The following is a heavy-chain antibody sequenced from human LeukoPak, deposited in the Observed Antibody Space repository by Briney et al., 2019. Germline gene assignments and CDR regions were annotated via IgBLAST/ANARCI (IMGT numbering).Heavy chain of an antibody. D-gene: IGHD3-3*02. CDR3: ATISPAPAAGREYFQH. V-gene: IGHV4-59*01. CDR2: IYYSGST. J-gene: IGHJ1*01. CDR1: GGSISSYY. Sequence: SETLSLTCTVSGGSISSYYWSWIRQPPGKGLEWIGYIYYSGSTNYNPSLKSRVTISVDTSKNQFSLKLSSVTAADTAVYYCATISPAPAAGREYFQHWGQGSLVSVPS.